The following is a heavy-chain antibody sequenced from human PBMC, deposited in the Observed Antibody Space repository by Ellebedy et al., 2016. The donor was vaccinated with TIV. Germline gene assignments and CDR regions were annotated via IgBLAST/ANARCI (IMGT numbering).Heavy chain of an antibody. Sequence: GESLKISCAASGFTFSSYTINWVRQTPGKGLEWVSSISSSGSYLYYADSVKGRFTISRANAKNSLYLQMNSLRVDDTAVYYCATSRARVYWGQGTLVTVSS. J-gene: IGHJ4*02. CDR3: ATSRARVY. CDR1: GFTFSSYT. V-gene: IGHV3-21*01. CDR2: ISSSGSYL.